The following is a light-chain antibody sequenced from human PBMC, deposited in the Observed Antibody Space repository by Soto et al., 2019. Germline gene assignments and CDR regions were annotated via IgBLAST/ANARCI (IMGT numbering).Light chain of an antibody. J-gene: IGKJ4*01. Sequence: DSQMTQYPSTLSASIGDRVTITCRAGQSISSWLAWNQQKPGKAPKLLISKASTLQSGVPPRFSGSGSGTEFALTISSLQPDDFATYYCQQYESYPMTFGGGTKVEIK. CDR3: QQYESYPMT. CDR1: QSISSW. V-gene: IGKV1-5*03. CDR2: KAS.